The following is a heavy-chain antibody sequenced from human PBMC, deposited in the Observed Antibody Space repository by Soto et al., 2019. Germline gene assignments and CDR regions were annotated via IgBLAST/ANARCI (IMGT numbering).Heavy chain of an antibody. J-gene: IGHJ6*04. Sequence: SETLSLTCAVYCGSFSGYCWSWIRQPPGKGLEWIVEINHSGSTKYNPSLKSRVNISVDTSKNQFSLKLSYVTAADTDVDYCAREKPHYDFWSGYLDYYYYGMEVGGKGSTVT. CDR2: INHSGST. CDR1: CGSFSGYC. V-gene: IGHV4-34*01. D-gene: IGHD3-3*01. CDR3: AREKPHYDFWSGYLDYYYYGMEV.